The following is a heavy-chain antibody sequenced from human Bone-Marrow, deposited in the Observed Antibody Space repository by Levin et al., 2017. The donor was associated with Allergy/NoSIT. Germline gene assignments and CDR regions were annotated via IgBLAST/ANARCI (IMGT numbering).Heavy chain of an antibody. CDR1: GFSFRGSA. CDR3: ARNYDFWSGFLAGFETGGLDV. V-gene: IGHV3-33*03. D-gene: IGHD3-3*01. J-gene: IGHJ6*02. Sequence: GGSLRLSCAGSGFSFRGSAMHWVRQAPGKGLEWLAVIWFDGSKEYYADSVSGRFTVSRDNSKNTLYLQLNSLRAEDTAVYFCARNYDFWSGFLAGFETGGLDVWGQGTTVTVSS. CDR2: IWFDGSKE.